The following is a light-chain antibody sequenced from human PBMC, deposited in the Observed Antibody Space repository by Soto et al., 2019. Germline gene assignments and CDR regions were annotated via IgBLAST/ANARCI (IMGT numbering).Light chain of an antibody. V-gene: IGKV3D-20*01. CDR2: DAS. CDR1: QILSSA. Sequence: TQSPSTLAAGVGHRVTITCRSSQILSSALDSYQQKPGLPPRLIIYDASTRATGIPARLSGSGSGTDFTLIISRLDPEEFAVYYCHQYGSSPTWTFGQGTKVDIK. CDR3: HQYGSSPTWT. J-gene: IGKJ1*01.